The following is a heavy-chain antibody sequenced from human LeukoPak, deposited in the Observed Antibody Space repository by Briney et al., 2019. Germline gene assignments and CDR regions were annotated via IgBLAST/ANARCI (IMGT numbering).Heavy chain of an antibody. CDR1: GFTFSSYW. CDR2: IKQDGSEQ. V-gene: IGHV3-7*01. J-gene: IGHJ6*03. Sequence: SGGSLRLSCAASGFTFSSYWMSWVRQAPGKGLEWVANIKQDGSEQYYVDSVKGRFTISRDNAKNSLYLQMNSLRAEDTAVYYCARDSYDILTGLQNYYYYMDVWGKGTTVTVSS. CDR3: ARDSYDILTGLQNYYYYMDV. D-gene: IGHD3-9*01.